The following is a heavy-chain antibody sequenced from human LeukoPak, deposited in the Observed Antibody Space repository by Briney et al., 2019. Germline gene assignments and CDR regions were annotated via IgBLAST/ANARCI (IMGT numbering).Heavy chain of an antibody. CDR3: ARGHRYYYYMDV. V-gene: IGHV4-39*07. J-gene: IGHJ6*03. CDR2: ITQSGST. CDR1: GGSIRISSSY. Sequence: PLETLCLTCTVSGGSIRISSSYWGSVRQPPGKGLGLGGSITQSGSTNTHPSRQRRPTMSVDTSTNPFSLTVSSVTAADTAVYFCARGHRYYYYMDVWGKGTTVTVSS.